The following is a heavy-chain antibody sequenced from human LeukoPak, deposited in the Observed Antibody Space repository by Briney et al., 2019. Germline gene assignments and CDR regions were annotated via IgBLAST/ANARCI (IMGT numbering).Heavy chain of an antibody. CDR2: IYTSGST. CDR3: ARGLGVPPGGRYFDL. D-gene: IGHD3-16*01. V-gene: IGHV4-4*09. Sequence: SETLSLTCTVSGGSISSYYWSWIRQPPGKGLEWIGYIYTSGSTNYNPSPKSRVTISVDTSKNQFSLKLSSVTAADTAVYYCARGLGVPPGGRYFDLWGRGTLVTVSS. CDR1: GGSISSYY. J-gene: IGHJ2*01.